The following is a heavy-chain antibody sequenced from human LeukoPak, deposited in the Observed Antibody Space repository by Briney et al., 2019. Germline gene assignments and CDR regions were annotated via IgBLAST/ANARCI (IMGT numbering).Heavy chain of an antibody. CDR2: TRYDGSNK. Sequence: GGSLRLSCAASGFTFSSYGMYWVPQAPGKGLEWVAFTRYDGSNKYYADSVKGRFTISRDNSKNTLYLKMNSLRAEDTAVYYCAKGHGWEASYYYYMDVWGKGTTVTISS. V-gene: IGHV3-30*02. D-gene: IGHD1-26*01. J-gene: IGHJ6*03. CDR1: GFTFSSYG. CDR3: AKGHGWEASYYYYMDV.